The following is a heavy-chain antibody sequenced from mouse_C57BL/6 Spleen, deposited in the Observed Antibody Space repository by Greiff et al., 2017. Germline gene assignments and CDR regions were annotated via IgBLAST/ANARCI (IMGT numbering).Heavy chain of an antibody. CDR2: INPSSGYT. J-gene: IGHJ3*01. CDR1: GYTFTSYT. V-gene: IGHV1-4*01. CDR3: AKNWDGDAY. D-gene: IGHD4-1*01. Sequence: VQGVESGAELARPGASVKMSCKASGYTFTSYTMHWVKQRPGQGLEWIGYINPSSGYTKYNQKFKDKATLTADKSSSTAYMQLSSLTSEDSAVYYCAKNWDGDAYWGQGTLVTVSA.